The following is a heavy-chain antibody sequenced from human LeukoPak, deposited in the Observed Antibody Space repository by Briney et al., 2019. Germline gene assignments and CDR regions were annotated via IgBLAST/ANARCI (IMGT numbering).Heavy chain of an antibody. D-gene: IGHD6-6*01. CDR2: IYHSGST. CDR1: GGSISSGGYY. CDR3: AREFSSSSDWFDP. J-gene: IGHJ5*02. Sequence: PSETLSLTCTVSGGSISSGGYYWSWIRQPPGKGLEWIGYIYHSGSTYYNPSLKSRVTISVDRSKNQFSLKLSSVTAADTAVYYCAREFSSSSDWFDPWGQGTLVTVSS. V-gene: IGHV4-30-2*01.